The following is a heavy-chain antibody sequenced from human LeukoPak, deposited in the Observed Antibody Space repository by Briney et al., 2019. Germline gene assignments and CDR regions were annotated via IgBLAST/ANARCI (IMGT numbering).Heavy chain of an antibody. Sequence: PGGSLRLSCAASGFTFSSYSMNWVRQAPGKGLEWVSSISSSSSYIYYADSVKGRFTISRDNAKNSLYLQMNSLRAEDTAVYYCAREIAAIRAFDIWGQGTMVTVSS. CDR3: AREIAAIRAFDI. J-gene: IGHJ3*02. CDR1: GFTFSSYS. CDR2: ISSSSSYI. D-gene: IGHD6-13*01. V-gene: IGHV3-21*01.